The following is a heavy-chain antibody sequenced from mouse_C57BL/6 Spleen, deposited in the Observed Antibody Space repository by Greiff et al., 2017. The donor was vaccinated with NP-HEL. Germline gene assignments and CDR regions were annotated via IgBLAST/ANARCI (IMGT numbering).Heavy chain of an antibody. CDR1: GYTFTSYW. CDR3: ARGWTGYYAMDY. D-gene: IGHD1-1*02. V-gene: IGHV1-50*01. CDR2: IDPSDSYT. J-gene: IGHJ4*01. Sequence: VQLQQSGAELVKPGASVKLSCKASGYTFTSYWMQWVKQRPGQGLEWIGEIDPSDSYTNYNQKFKGKATLTVDTSSSTAYMQLSSLTSEDSAVYYCARGWTGYYAMDYWGQGTSVTVSS.